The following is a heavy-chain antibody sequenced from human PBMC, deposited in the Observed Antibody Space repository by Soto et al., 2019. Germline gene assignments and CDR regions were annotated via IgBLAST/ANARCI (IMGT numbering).Heavy chain of an antibody. Sequence: GGSLRLSCAASGFTFSSYSMNWVRQAPGKGLEWVSYISSSSSTIYYADSVKGRFTISRDNAKNSLYLQMNSLRDEDTAVYYCARQTSVLRFLEWSNYFDYWGQGTLVTVSS. CDR2: ISSSSSTI. J-gene: IGHJ4*02. V-gene: IGHV3-48*02. CDR1: GFTFSSYS. D-gene: IGHD3-3*01. CDR3: ARQTSVLRFLEWSNYFDY.